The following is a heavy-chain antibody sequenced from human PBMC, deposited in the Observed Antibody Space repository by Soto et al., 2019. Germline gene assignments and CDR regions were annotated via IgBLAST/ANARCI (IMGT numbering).Heavy chain of an antibody. D-gene: IGHD3-3*01. Sequence: GASVKVSCKASGYTFTSYDINWVRQATGQGLEWMGWMNPNSGNTGYAQKFQGRVTMTRNTSISTAYMELSSLRFEDTAVYYCAGVRDYDFWSGYSGYYGMDVCGQGTTVTVS. CDR2: MNPNSGNT. CDR3: AGVRDYDFWSGYSGYYGMDV. V-gene: IGHV1-8*01. J-gene: IGHJ6*02. CDR1: GYTFTSYD.